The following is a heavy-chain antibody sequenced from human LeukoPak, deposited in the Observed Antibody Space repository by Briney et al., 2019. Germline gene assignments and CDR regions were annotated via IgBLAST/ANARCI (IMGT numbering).Heavy chain of an antibody. Sequence: GGSLRLSCAASGFTFSDYYMSWIRQAPGKGLEWVSYISSSSSYTNYADSVNGRFTTSRDNAKNSLYQQMNSLRAEDTAVYYCARSRGYFGWVLSYWGQGTLVTVSP. CDR3: ARSRGYFGWVLSY. V-gene: IGHV3-11*06. CDR1: GFTFSDYY. J-gene: IGHJ4*02. D-gene: IGHD3-9*01. CDR2: ISSSSSYT.